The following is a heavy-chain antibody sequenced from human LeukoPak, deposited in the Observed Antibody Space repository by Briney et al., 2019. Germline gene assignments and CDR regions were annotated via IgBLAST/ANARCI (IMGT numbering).Heavy chain of an antibody. V-gene: IGHV4-34*01. CDR1: GRSFSVYY. Sequence: SETLSLTCAVYGRSFSVYYWSWIRQPPGKGLEWIGEINHSGSTNYNPSLKSRVTISVDTSKNQFSLKLSSVTAADTAVYYCARGKRGKGLKTYYYDSSGYWPIDYWGQGTLVTVSS. CDR3: ARGKRGKGLKTYYYDSSGYWPIDY. J-gene: IGHJ4*02. CDR2: INHSGST. D-gene: IGHD3-22*01.